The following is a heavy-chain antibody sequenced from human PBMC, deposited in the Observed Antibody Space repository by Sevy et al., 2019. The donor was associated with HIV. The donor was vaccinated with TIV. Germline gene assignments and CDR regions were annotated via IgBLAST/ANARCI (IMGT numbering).Heavy chain of an antibody. CDR1: GFTVSSNY. Sequence: GGSLRLSCAASGFTVSSNYISWVRQAPGKGLEWVSVIYSGGSTYYADSVKGRFTISRDNSKNTLYLQMNSLRAEDTAVYYCARGWGDRSGYYPLDYWGQGTLVTVSS. V-gene: IGHV3-66*01. J-gene: IGHJ4*02. CDR2: IYSGGST. CDR3: ARGWGDRSGYYPLDY. D-gene: IGHD3-22*01.